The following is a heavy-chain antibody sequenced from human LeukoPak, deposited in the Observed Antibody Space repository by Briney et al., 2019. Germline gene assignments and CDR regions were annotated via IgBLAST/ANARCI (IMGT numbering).Heavy chain of an antibody. CDR2: ISAYNGNT. D-gene: IGHD2-2*01. Sequence: ASVKVSCKASGYTFTSYGISWVRQAPGQGLEWMGWISAYNGNTNYAQKLQGRVTMTTDTSTSTAYMELRSLRSDDTAVYYCAYQTPEGHCSSTSCYDYFDYWGQGTLVTVSS. CDR3: AYQTPEGHCSSTSCYDYFDY. V-gene: IGHV1-18*01. CDR1: GYTFTSYG. J-gene: IGHJ4*02.